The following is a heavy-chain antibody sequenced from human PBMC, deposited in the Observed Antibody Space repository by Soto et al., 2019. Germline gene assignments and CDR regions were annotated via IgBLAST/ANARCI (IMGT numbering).Heavy chain of an antibody. V-gene: IGHV1-46*01. CDR2: INPSGGST. Sequence: PSVKVSCKASGYTFTSYYMHWVRQAPGQGLEWMGIINPSGGSTTYAQKFQGRVTMTRDTSTTTVYMELSSLRSEDTAVYYCARDSRALLWFGELYPYGMDVWGQGTTVTVSS. J-gene: IGHJ6*02. CDR1: GYTFTSYY. CDR3: ARDSRALLWFGELYPYGMDV. D-gene: IGHD3-10*01.